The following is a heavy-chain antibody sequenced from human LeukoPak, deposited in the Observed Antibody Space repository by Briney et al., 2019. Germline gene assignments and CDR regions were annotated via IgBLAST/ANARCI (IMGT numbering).Heavy chain of an antibody. CDR2: INWNGGST. J-gene: IGHJ4*02. D-gene: IGHD3-10*01. CDR3: AKLAKYFYGSETYYFFEH. Sequence: CPGGSLRLSCAASGFTFDDYGMSWVRQAPGKGLEWVSGINWNGGSTGYADSVKGRFTISRDNAKNSLYLQMNSLRVEDTAVYYCAKLAKYFYGSETYYFFEHWGQGTPVTASS. CDR1: GFTFDDYG. V-gene: IGHV3-20*04.